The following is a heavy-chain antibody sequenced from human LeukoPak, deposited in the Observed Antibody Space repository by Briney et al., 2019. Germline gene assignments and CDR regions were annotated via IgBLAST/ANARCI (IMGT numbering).Heavy chain of an antibody. V-gene: IGHV4-59*01. J-gene: IGHJ4*02. CDR2: MYHSGST. D-gene: IGHD5-24*01. CDR1: GGSISSYY. Sequence: PSETLSLTCNVSGGSISSYYWSWIRQPPGKGLEWIGYMYHSGSTNYNPYLKSRVTISADTSKNQFSLKLSSVTAADTAVYYCARGGEMATVDYWGQGTLVTVSS. CDR3: ARGGEMATVDY.